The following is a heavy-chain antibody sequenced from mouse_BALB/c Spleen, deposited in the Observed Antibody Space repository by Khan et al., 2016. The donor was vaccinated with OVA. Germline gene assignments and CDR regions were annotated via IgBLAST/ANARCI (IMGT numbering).Heavy chain of an antibody. CDR3: ARMDTTSLDY. D-gene: IGHD2-3*01. J-gene: IGHJ2*01. Sequence: QVQLKQSGTELARPGASVKLSCKASGYTFTDYYITWVKQRTGQGLEWIGQIYPGRGNTYYNEKFKGKATLTADKSSNTAYMQLSSLTSEDSAVYFCARMDTTSLDYWGRGTTLTVSS. V-gene: IGHV1-77*01. CDR2: IYPGRGNT. CDR1: GYTFTDYY.